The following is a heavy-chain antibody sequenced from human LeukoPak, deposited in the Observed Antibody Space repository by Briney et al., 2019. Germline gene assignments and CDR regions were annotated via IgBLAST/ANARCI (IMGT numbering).Heavy chain of an antibody. CDR2: IIPIFGTA. CDR1: GGTFSSYA. CDR3: ARGSDYGDYIFDY. Sequence: SVKVSCKASGGTFSSYAISWVRQAPGQGLEWMGGIIPIFGTANYAQKFQGRVAITADESTSTAYMELSSLRSEDTAVYYCARGSDYGDYIFDYWGQGTLVTVSS. V-gene: IGHV1-69*13. D-gene: IGHD4-17*01. J-gene: IGHJ4*02.